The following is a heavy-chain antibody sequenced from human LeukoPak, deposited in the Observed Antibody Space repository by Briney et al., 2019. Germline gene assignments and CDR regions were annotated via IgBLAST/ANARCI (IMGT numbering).Heavy chain of an antibody. V-gene: IGHV1-3*04. CDR1: GYPFTSYA. D-gene: IGHD2-2*01. CDR2: FNTVIGNT. Sequence: ASVKLSCNASGYPFTSYAMHRVRQAPGHRLECRRWFNTVIGNTKYSQKFKGRVTITRDTAASTAYMELSSLRSEDTAVYYCARSYQVVPEFDYWGQGTLVTVSS. J-gene: IGHJ4*02. CDR3: ARSYQVVPEFDY.